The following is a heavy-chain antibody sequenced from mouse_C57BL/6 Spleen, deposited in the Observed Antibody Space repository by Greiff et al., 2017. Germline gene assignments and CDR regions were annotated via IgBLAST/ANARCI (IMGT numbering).Heavy chain of an antibody. D-gene: IGHD2-4*01. CDR3: ARAYYDYDWY. Sequence: QVQLQQSGAELVRPGASVKLSCKASGYTFTDYYINWVKQRPGQGLEWIARIYPGSGNTYYNEKFKGKATLTAEKSSSTAYTQLSSLTSEDSAVYFCARAYYDYDWYWGQGTTLTVSS. J-gene: IGHJ2*01. V-gene: IGHV1-76*01. CDR1: GYTFTDYY. CDR2: IYPGSGNT.